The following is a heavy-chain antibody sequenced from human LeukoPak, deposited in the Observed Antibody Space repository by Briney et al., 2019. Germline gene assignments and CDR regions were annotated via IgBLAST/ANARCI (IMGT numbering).Heavy chain of an antibody. J-gene: IGHJ3*02. CDR2: ISSSSSYI. CDR1: GFTFSSYA. Sequence: GGSLRLSCAASGFTFSSYAMNWVRQAPGKGLEWVSSISSSSSYIYYADSVKGRFTISRDNAKNSLYLQMNSLRAEDTAVYYCARDTYDILTGYYKWAFDIWGQGTMVTVSS. CDR3: ARDTYDILTGYYKWAFDI. V-gene: IGHV3-21*06. D-gene: IGHD3-9*01.